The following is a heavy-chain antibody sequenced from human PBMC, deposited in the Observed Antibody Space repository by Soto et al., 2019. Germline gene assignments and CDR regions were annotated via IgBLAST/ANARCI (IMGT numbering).Heavy chain of an antibody. Sequence: VHLVESGGGLVQPGESLRLSCAASGLTFSISWITWVRQAPGEGLEWVANINPAGNVQQYADSVKERFTIYRDKAKNSLFLEMNGMRVEATAVYYCATVNTAYAFDMWGKGTIVTVSS. J-gene: IGHJ3*02. CDR3: ATVNTAYAFDM. CDR1: GLTFSISW. CDR2: INPAGNVQ. V-gene: IGHV3-7*01.